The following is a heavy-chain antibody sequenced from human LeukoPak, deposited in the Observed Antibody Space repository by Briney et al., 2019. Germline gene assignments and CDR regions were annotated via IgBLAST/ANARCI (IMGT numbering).Heavy chain of an antibody. CDR1: GFTFSGSW. J-gene: IGHJ4*02. CDR3: ARFVMVTAGDY. CDR2: IIGDGSAT. Sequence: GGSLRLSCAASGFTFSGSWMHWVRQTPGKGLVWVSRIIGDGSATSYADSVKGRFTISRDNAKNTVYLQMNSLRDEDTAVYYCARFVMVTAGDYWGQGTLVTVST. D-gene: IGHD2-21*02. V-gene: IGHV3-74*01.